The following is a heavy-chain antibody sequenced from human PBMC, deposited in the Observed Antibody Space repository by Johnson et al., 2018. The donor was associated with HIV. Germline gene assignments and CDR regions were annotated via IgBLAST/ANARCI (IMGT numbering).Heavy chain of an antibody. D-gene: IGHD1-26*01. CDR1: GFSFSNYW. CDR3: AKDEALGWELDPDAFDI. Sequence: EVQLVESGGGLVQTGRSLRLSCAASGFSFSNYWMTWVRQAPGKVLEWVATIKEDGSDKYYADSVKGRFTLSRDNSKNTLYLQMNSLRAEDTAVYYCAKDEALGWELDPDAFDIWGQGTMVTVSS. J-gene: IGHJ3*02. V-gene: IGHV3-7*01. CDR2: IKEDGSDK.